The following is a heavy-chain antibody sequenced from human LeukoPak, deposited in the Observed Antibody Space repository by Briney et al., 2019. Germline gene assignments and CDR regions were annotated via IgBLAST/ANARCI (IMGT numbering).Heavy chain of an antibody. J-gene: IGHJ5*02. V-gene: IGHV1-69*06. CDR2: IIPIFGTA. Sequence: SVKVSCKASGGTFSSYAISWVRQAPGQGLEWMGGIIPIFGTANYAQKFQCRVTITADKSTSTAYMELSSLRSEDTAVYYCARARPDCSGGSCYSEVVWFDPWGQGTLVTVSS. D-gene: IGHD2-15*01. CDR1: GGTFSSYA. CDR3: ARARPDCSGGSCYSEVVWFDP.